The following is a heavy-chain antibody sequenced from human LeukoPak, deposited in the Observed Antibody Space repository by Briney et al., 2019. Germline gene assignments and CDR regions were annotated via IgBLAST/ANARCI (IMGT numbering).Heavy chain of an antibody. J-gene: IGHJ4*02. CDR1: GYIFTNYG. Sequence: ASVKVSCKATGYIFTNYGITWVRQAPGQGPEWMGWISPYNGNTNFAQKFQGRVTMTTDTSTSTAYMELRSLRSDDTAVYYCARITCSTTTCYAPEYWGQGTLVTVSS. V-gene: IGHV1-18*01. CDR3: ARITCSTTTCYAPEY. D-gene: IGHD2-2*01. CDR2: ISPYNGNT.